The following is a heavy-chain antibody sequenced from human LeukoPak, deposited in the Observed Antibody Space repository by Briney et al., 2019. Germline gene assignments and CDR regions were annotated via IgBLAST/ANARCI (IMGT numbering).Heavy chain of an antibody. CDR2: IIPIFGIV. D-gene: IGHD2-21*02. CDR3: ARRVVTATDAFDI. J-gene: IGHJ3*02. V-gene: IGHV1-69*13. Sequence: ASVKVSCKASGGTFSSYAISWVRRAPGQGLEWTGGIIPIFGIVNYAQKFQGRVTITADESTSTAYMELSSLRSEDTAVYYCARRVVTATDAFDIWGQGTMVTVSS. CDR1: GGTFSSYA.